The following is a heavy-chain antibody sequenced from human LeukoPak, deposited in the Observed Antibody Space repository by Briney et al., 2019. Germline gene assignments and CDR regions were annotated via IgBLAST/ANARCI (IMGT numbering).Heavy chain of an antibody. D-gene: IGHD3-10*01. CDR1: GGSLSSGDYY. V-gene: IGHV4-30-4*01. J-gene: IGHJ4*02. CDR2: IYYSGST. Sequence: SQTLSLTCTVSGGSLSSGDYYWSWIRQPPGKGLEWIGYIYYSGSTYYNPSLKSRVTISVDTSKNQFSLKLSSVTAADTAVYYCARGKVRGAPFDYWGQGTLVTVSS. CDR3: ARGKVRGAPFDY.